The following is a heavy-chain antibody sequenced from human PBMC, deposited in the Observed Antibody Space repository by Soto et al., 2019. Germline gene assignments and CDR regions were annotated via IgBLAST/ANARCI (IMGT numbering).Heavy chain of an antibody. CDR1: GFTFRSYV. D-gene: IGHD3-16*01. J-gene: IGHJ4*02. V-gene: IGHV3-33*05. CDR3: TRWGTTGGLDV. CDR2: TSYDGSNN. Sequence: QVQLVESGGGVVQPGTSLRLSCVGSGFTFRSYVIHWVRQAPGKGLEWVALTSYDGSNNFYGDSVEGRFTISRDKSRNTAELQIDSLRLEGTALYYCTRWGTTGGLDVWGQGTVVSVSS.